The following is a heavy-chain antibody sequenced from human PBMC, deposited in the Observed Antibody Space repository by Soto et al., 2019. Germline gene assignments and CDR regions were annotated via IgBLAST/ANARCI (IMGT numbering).Heavy chain of an antibody. Sequence: GGSLRLSCAASGFTFSSYGMHWVRQAPGKGLEWVAVISYDGSNKYYADSVKGRFTISRDNSKNTLYLQMNSLRAEDTAVYYCAKDWLGASSSSDNHYWGQGTLVTVSS. J-gene: IGHJ4*02. V-gene: IGHV3-30*18. CDR1: GFTFSSYG. CDR3: AKDWLGASSSSDNHY. D-gene: IGHD6-6*01. CDR2: ISYDGSNK.